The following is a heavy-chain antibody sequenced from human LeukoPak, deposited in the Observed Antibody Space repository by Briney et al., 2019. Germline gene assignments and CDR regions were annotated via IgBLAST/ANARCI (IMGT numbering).Heavy chain of an antibody. D-gene: IGHD6-13*01. Sequence: GGSLRLSCAASGFTFSSYAMSWVRQAPGKGLEWVSAISGSGGSTYYADSVKGRFTISRDYSKNTLYLQMNSLRAEDTAVYYCAKVGAAADTFDPWGQGTLVTVSS. CDR2: ISGSGGST. CDR1: GFTFSSYA. J-gene: IGHJ5*02. V-gene: IGHV3-23*01. CDR3: AKVGAAADTFDP.